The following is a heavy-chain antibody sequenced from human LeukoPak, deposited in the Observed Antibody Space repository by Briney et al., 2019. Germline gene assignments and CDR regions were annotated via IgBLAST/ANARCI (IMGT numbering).Heavy chain of an antibody. CDR3: ARDQTYAFEY. V-gene: IGHV1-2*02. Sequence: GASVKVSCKASGYTFTGYYMHWVRQAPGQGLEWMGWINPNSGGTNYAQKFQGRVTMTTDTSTSTAYMELRSLRSDDTAVYYCARDQTYAFEYWGQGTLVTVSS. D-gene: IGHD2-2*01. J-gene: IGHJ4*02. CDR1: GYTFTGYY. CDR2: INPNSGGT.